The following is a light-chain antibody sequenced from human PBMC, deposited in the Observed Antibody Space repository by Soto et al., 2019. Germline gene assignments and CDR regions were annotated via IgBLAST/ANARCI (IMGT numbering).Light chain of an antibody. CDR1: SSDVGGYNY. CDR3: SSYTSSSTPYV. Sequence: QSALTQPAAVSXSPGQSITISCTGTSSDVGGYNYVSWYQQHPVKAPKLMIYDVTNRPSGVSDRFSGSKSGNTASLTISGLQAEDEADYYCSSYTSSSTPYVFGTGTKVTVL. J-gene: IGLJ1*01. CDR2: DVT. V-gene: IGLV2-14*01.